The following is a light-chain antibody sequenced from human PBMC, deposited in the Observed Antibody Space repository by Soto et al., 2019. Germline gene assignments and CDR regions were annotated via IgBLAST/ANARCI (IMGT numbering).Light chain of an antibody. CDR1: QSISNW. J-gene: IGKJ1*01. Sequence: DIQMTQSPSTLSASVGDRVTITCRASQSISNWLAWYQQKPGKAPKLLIYKASSLESGVPSRFSGSGSGTEFTLTISSLQPDDFATYYCQQFFSTFGQGTKVDIK. CDR3: QQFFST. V-gene: IGKV1-5*03. CDR2: KAS.